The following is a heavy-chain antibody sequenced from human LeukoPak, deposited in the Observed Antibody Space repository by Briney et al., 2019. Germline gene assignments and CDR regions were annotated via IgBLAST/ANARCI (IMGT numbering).Heavy chain of an antibody. CDR1: GFTFSSYT. V-gene: IGHV3-21*01. D-gene: IGHD1-14*01. CDR2: ISSSSSYI. CDR3: AKIAGTTGDDY. J-gene: IGHJ4*02. Sequence: GGSLRLSCAASGFTFSSYTMNWVRQAPGKGRAWISSISSSSSYIYYADSVKGRFTISRDNAENSLYLQMNSLRAEDTAVYYCAKIAGTTGDDYWGQGTLVTVSS.